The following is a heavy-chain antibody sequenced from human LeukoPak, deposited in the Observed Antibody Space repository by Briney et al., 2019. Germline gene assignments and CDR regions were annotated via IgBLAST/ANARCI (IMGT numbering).Heavy chain of an antibody. CDR3: ARDLPNDFWSGYFDY. CDR1: GFTFSSYA. Sequence: GGSLRLSCAASGFTFSSYAMRWVRQAPGKGLEWVAVISYDGSNKYYADSVKGRFTISRDNSKNTLYLQMNSLRAEDTAVYYCARDLPNDFWSGYFDYWGQGTLVTVSS. CDR2: ISYDGSNK. J-gene: IGHJ4*02. D-gene: IGHD3-3*01. V-gene: IGHV3-30-3*01.